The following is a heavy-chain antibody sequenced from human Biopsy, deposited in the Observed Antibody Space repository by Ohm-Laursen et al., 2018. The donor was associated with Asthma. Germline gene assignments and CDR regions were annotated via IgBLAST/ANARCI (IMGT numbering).Heavy chain of an antibody. CDR2: IKHDGTEK. J-gene: IGHJ4*02. CDR3: ARAGPELPTELDY. Sequence: SLRLSCTASGFTFGDYWMSWVRQVPGKGLEWVANIKHDGTEKNHVDSLKGRFTISRDNAKNSLYLQMNSLRAEDTAVYYCARAGPELPTELDYWGPGTLVTVSS. D-gene: IGHD1-14*01. CDR1: GFTFGDYW. V-gene: IGHV3-7*01.